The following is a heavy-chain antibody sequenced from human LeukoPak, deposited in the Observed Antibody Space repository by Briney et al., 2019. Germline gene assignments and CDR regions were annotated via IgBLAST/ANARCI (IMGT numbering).Heavy chain of an antibody. J-gene: IGHJ1*01. CDR1: GGTFSSYA. D-gene: IGHD6-13*01. CDR3: ARMSEKAAAGTIVCYFQP. Sequence: GASVKVSCKASGGTFSSYAISWVRQAPGQGLEWMGRIIPIPGIANYAQKFQGRVTITSDKSTSTAYMELSSLKSEDTAVYYCARMSEKAAAGTIVCYFQPWGQGTLVTVSS. V-gene: IGHV1-69*04. CDR2: IIPIPGIA.